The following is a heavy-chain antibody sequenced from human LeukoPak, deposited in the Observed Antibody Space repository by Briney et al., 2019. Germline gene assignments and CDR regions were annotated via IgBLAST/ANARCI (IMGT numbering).Heavy chain of an antibody. D-gene: IGHD5-24*01. CDR1: GFTFSNYA. CDR2: ISSSGGST. CDR3: ASFGRDGYSSFDY. V-gene: IGHV3-23*01. J-gene: IGHJ4*02. Sequence: GGSLRLSCAASGFTFSNYAMSWVRQAPGKGLEWVSAISSSGGSTYYADSVKGRFTISRDNSKNTLYLQMNSLRAEDTAVYYCASFGRDGYSSFDYWGQGTLVTVSS.